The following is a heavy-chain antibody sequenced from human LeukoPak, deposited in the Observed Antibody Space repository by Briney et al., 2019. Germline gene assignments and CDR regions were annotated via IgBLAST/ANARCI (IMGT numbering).Heavy chain of an antibody. J-gene: IGHJ4*02. V-gene: IGHV4-4*07. CDR3: ARVGKSGSYSDY. CDR2: IYTSGST. CDR1: GGSISSYY. Sequence: TETLSLTCTVSGGSISSYYWSWIRQPAGKGLEWIGRIYTSGSTNYNPSLKSRVTISVDKSKNQFSLKLSSVTAADTAVYYCARVGKSGSYSDYWGQGTLVTASS. D-gene: IGHD1-26*01.